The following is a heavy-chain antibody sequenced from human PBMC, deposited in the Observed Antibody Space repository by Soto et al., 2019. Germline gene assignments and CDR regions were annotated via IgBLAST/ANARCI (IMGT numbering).Heavy chain of an antibody. D-gene: IGHD3-3*01. CDR2: ISSSSSYI. V-gene: IGHV3-21*01. Sequence: GGSLRLSCAASGFTFSSYSMNWVRQAPGKGLEWVSSISSSSSYIYYADSVKGRFTISRDNAKNSLYLQMNSLRAEDTAVYYCARGTEYYDFWSGYYINRFDPWGQGTLVTVSS. CDR1: GFTFSSYS. CDR3: ARGTEYYDFWSGYYINRFDP. J-gene: IGHJ5*02.